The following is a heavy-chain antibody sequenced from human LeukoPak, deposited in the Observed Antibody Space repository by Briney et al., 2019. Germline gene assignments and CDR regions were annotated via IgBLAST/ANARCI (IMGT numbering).Heavy chain of an antibody. V-gene: IGHV4-34*01. D-gene: IGHD2-15*01. CDR3: ARGTHWFDP. CDR2: INHSGSI. Sequence: SETLSLTCAVYGGSFSSYYWYWIRQPPGKGLEWIGEINHSGSINYIPSLKSRATMSVDTSKSQCSLRLRSVTAADTAVYYCARGTHWFDPWGQGTLVTVSS. CDR1: GGSFSSYY. J-gene: IGHJ5*02.